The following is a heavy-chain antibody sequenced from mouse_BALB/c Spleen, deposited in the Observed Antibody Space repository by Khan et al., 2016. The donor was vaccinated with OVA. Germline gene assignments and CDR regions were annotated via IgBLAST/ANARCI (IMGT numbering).Heavy chain of an antibody. Sequence: EVELVESGGGIVQPGGSLKLSCAASGFTFSNYGMSWVRQTPDKRLELVAIISSNGGITYYPDSVKGRFTISRDNAKNTLYLQMSSLKSEDTSMYYCARVLYDGYYYYYAMDYWGQGTSVTVSS. V-gene: IGHV5-6-3*01. D-gene: IGHD2-3*01. J-gene: IGHJ4*01. CDR1: GFTFSNYG. CDR2: ISSNGGIT. CDR3: ARVLYDGYYYYYAMDY.